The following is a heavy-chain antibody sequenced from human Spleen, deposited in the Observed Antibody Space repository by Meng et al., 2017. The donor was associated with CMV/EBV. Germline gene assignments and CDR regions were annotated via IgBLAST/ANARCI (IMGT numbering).Heavy chain of an antibody. J-gene: IGHJ4*02. CDR2: INPNSGGT. CDR3: ARGAGRITMIVVATPYYFDY. CDR1: GYTFTGYY. V-gene: IGHV1-2*02. Sequence: ASVKVSCKASGYTFTGYYMHWVRQAPGQGLEWMGWINPNSGGTNYAQKFQGRVTMTRDTSISTAYMELRSLRSDDTAVYYCARGAGRITMIVVATPYYFDYWGQGTLVTVSS. D-gene: IGHD3-22*01.